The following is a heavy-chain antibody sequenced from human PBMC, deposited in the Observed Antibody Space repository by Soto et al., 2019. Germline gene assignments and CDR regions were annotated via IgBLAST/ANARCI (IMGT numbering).Heavy chain of an antibody. Sequence: EVQLVESGGGLVQPGGSLRLSCAASGFTFRNYDMHWVRQGTGKGLEWVSGISAAGDPDYADSVEGRFTITRENAQNSFFLQMNSPRVGDTAVYYCARTDRDCYGLDVWGQGTTVIVSS. V-gene: IGHV3-13*05. CDR1: GFTFRNYD. CDR2: ISAAGDP. CDR3: ARTDRDCYGLDV. J-gene: IGHJ6*02.